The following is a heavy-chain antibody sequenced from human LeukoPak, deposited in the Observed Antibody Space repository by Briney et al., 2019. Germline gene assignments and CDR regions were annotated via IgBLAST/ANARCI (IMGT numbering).Heavy chain of an antibody. D-gene: IGHD3-10*01. CDR2: INHSGST. V-gene: IGHV4-34*01. CDR1: GGSFSGYY. Sequence: PSETLSLTCAVYGGSFSGYYRSWIRQPSGKGLEWSGEINHSGSTNYNPSLKSRVTISVDTSKNQFSLKLSSVTAADTAVYYCARVSGFYYYGSGTANYYYYGMDVWGQGTTVTVSS. CDR3: ARVSGFYYYGSGTANYYYYGMDV. J-gene: IGHJ6*02.